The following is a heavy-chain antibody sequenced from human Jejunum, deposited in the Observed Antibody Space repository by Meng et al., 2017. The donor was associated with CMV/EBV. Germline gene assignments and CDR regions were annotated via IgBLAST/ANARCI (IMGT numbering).Heavy chain of an antibody. CDR2: IDTNNGNT. Sequence: FNNHGISWVRQAPGQGLEWMGWIDTNNGNTDSAQKFKGRLTMTSDTYTTTAYMELRSLRSDDTAVYYCTIDRRSRHSGDYYYFDYWGQGALGTVSS. V-gene: IGHV1-18*01. CDR3: TIDRRSRHSGDYYYFDY. D-gene: IGHD1-26*01. CDR1: FNNHG. J-gene: IGHJ4*02.